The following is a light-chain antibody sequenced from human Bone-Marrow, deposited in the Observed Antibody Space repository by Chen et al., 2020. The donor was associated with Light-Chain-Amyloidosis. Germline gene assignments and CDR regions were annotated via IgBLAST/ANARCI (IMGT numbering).Light chain of an antibody. J-gene: IGKJ4*01. CDR3: EQSYSTPT. CDR1: QGISRY. V-gene: IGKV1-39*01. CDR2: AIF. Sequence: TQSPSSLAASVGDRVTISCRASQGISRYLNWYQQKPGEAPKLLIYAIFNLQSGVPSRFSGSGSGTDFTLTISSLQPEDFATYFCEQSYSTPTFGGGTKVEIK.